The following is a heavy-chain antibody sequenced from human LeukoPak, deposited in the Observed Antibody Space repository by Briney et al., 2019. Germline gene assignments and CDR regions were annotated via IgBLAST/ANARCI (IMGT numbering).Heavy chain of an antibody. J-gene: IGHJ4*02. CDR1: GYTFTGYY. D-gene: IGHD3-10*01. V-gene: IGHV1-2*02. CDR3: ARAQRFGELLPFDY. CDR2: INPNSGGT. Sequence: ASVKVSCKASGYTFTGYYMHWVRQAPGQGLEWMGWINPNSGGTNYAQKFQGRVTMTRDTSISTAYMELSRLRSDDTAVYYCARAQRFGELLPFDYWGQGTLVTVSS.